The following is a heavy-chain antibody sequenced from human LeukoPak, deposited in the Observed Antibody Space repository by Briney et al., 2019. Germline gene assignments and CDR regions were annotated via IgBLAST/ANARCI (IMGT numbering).Heavy chain of an antibody. CDR2: IDHSGST. CDR3: VTYYFDSSGPKKNY. Sequence: SEALSLTCAVYGGSFSGYYWSWIRQPPGKGLEWIGEIDHSGSTNYNPSLKSRVTISVDTSKKQFSLKLSSVTAADTAVYYCVTYYFDSSGPKKNYWGQGTLVTVSS. V-gene: IGHV4-34*01. CDR1: GGSFSGYY. J-gene: IGHJ4*02. D-gene: IGHD3-22*01.